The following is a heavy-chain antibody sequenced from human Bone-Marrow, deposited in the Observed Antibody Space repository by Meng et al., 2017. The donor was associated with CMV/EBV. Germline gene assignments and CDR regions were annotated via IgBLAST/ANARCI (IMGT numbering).Heavy chain of an antibody. CDR3: ARGCSSTSCYNHDAFDI. CDR2: INWNGGST. D-gene: IGHD2-2*02. Sequence: GESLKISCAASGFTFDDYGMSWVRQAPGKGLEWVSGINWNGGSTGYADSVKGRFTISRDNAKNSLYLQMNSLRAEDTAVYYCARGCSSTSCYNHDAFDIWGQGTMVTVSS. V-gene: IGHV3-20*04. J-gene: IGHJ3*02. CDR1: GFTFDDYG.